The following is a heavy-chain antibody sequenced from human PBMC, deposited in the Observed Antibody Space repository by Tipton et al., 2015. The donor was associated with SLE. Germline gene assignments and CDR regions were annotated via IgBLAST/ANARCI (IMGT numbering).Heavy chain of an antibody. D-gene: IGHD3-10*01. V-gene: IGHV5-51*03. J-gene: IGHJ4*02. CDR3: ARRHYSGSGASDY. CDR1: GYMFTSHW. CDR2: INPGDSET. Sequence: QLVQSGAEVKKPGESLKISCKASGYMFTSHWIGWVRQMPGKGLEWMGVINPGDSETKYSPSFQGQVTISADKSINTAYLQWRSLKASDTAMYYCARRHYSGSGASDYWGLGTLVTVSS.